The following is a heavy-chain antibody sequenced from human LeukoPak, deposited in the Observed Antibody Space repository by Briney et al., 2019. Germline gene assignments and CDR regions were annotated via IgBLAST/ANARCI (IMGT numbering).Heavy chain of an antibody. D-gene: IGHD3-3*01. V-gene: IGHV3-30*02. Sequence: KSGGSLRLSCAASGFTFRKYGIHWVRQTPGKGLEWVAFIRNDGSDKYYGDSVKGRFTISRDNSKNTVSLHMNSLRAEDTAAYYCAKDSNWSFDYWGQGTLVTVSS. J-gene: IGHJ4*02. CDR1: GFTFRKYG. CDR2: IRNDGSDK. CDR3: AKDSNWSFDY.